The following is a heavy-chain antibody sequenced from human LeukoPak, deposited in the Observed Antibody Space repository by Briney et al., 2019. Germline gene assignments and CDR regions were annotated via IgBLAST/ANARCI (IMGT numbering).Heavy chain of an antibody. CDR2: ITTTSSYI. V-gene: IGHV3-21*01. D-gene: IGHD6-13*01. J-gene: IGHJ6*03. CDR1: GFTFSSYT. CDR3: ASDSSSSPAYYHYYMDA. Sequence: PGGSLRLSCAASGFTFSSYTMNWVHQAPGKGLEWVSSITTTSSYIYYADSVKGRFTISRDNAKSSLFLQMNSLRAEDTGVYYCASDSSSSPAYYHYYMDAWGKGTTVTVS.